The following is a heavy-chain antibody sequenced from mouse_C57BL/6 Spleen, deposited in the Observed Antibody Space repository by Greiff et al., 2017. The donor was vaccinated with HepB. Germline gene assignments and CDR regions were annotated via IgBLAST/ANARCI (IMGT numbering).Heavy chain of an antibody. CDR3: AREVTAQAAMDY. CDR2: ISSGSSTI. J-gene: IGHJ4*01. V-gene: IGHV5-17*01. D-gene: IGHD3-2*02. Sequence: EVKLMESGGGLVKPGGSLKLSCAASGFTFSDYGMHWVRQAPEKGLEWVAYISSGSSTIYYADTVKGRVTISRDNAKNTLFLQMTSLRSEDTAMYYCAREVTAQAAMDYWGQGTSVTVSS. CDR1: GFTFSDYG.